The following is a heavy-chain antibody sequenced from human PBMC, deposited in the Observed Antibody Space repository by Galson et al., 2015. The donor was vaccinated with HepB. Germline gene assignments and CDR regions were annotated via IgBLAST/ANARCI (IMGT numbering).Heavy chain of an antibody. J-gene: IGHJ3*02. CDR3: ARDSRRYYDSSGRGPFDAFDI. D-gene: IGHD3-22*01. CDR1: GFTVSSNY. Sequence: SLRLSCAASGFTVSSNYMSWVRQAPGKGLEWVSVIYSGGSTYYADSVKGRFTISRDNSKNTLYLQMNSLRAEDTAVYYCARDSRRYYDSSGRGPFDAFDIWGQGTMVTVSS. V-gene: IGHV3-66*01. CDR2: IYSGGST.